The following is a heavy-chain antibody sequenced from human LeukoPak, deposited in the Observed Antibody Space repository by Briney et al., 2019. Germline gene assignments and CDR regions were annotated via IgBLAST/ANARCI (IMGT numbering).Heavy chain of an antibody. J-gene: IGHJ4*02. CDR3: ARDMEGDYGSGTFFDL. CDR2: ISDSGSTI. CDR1: EFALGDYY. Sequence: GGTLRLSCAASEFALGDYYMSWSRQAPGKGLEWVSYISDSGSTIYNAPSVKGLFTISRDTVKNSLYLQMNGLRAADTAVYYCARDMEGDYGSGTFFDLWGQGNMVTVSS. V-gene: IGHV3-11*01. D-gene: IGHD3-10*01.